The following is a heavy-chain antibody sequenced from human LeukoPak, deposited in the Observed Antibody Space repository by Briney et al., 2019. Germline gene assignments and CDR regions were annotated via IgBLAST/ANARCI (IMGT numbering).Heavy chain of an antibody. J-gene: IGHJ4*01. Sequence: PSQTLSLTCTVSGGSISSGGYYWSWIRQPPGKGLEWIGYIYHSGSTYYNPSLKSRVTISVDRSKNQFSLKLSSVTAADTAVYYCARELKQPGGDYWGXGTLVTXSS. CDR3: ARELKQPGGDY. V-gene: IGHV4-30-2*01. D-gene: IGHD6-13*01. CDR2: IYHSGST. CDR1: GGSISSGGYY.